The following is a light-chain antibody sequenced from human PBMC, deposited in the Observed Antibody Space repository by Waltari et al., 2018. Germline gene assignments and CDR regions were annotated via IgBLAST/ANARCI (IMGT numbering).Light chain of an antibody. CDR2: SNN. CDR1: WSNIGTNV. CDR3: SAWDDSLNGHVI. V-gene: IGLV1-44*01. Sequence: QSLLTQPPSASGTPGQTVTISCSGHWSNIGTNVVSWYQQLPGTAPKLLIHSNNQRPSGVPDRFSCSKSGTSASLAISGLQSADEADYYCSAWDDSLNGHVIFGGGTKLTVL. J-gene: IGLJ2*01.